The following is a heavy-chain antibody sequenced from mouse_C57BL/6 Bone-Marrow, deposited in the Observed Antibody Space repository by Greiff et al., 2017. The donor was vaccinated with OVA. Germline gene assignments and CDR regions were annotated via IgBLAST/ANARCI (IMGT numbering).Heavy chain of an antibody. CDR3: ARVTTVVPFV. V-gene: IGHV5-4*01. CDR1: GFTFSSYA. J-gene: IGHJ1*03. CDR2: ISDGGSYT. D-gene: IGHD1-1*01. Sequence: EVQVVESGGGLVKPGGSLKLSCAASGFTFSSYAMSWVRQTPEKRLEWVATISDGGSYTYYPDNVKGRFTISRDNAKNNLYLQMSHLKSEDTAMYYCARVTTVVPFVWGTGTTVTVSS.